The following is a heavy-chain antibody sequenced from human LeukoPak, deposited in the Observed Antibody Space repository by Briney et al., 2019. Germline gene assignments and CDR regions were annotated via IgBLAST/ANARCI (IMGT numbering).Heavy chain of an antibody. CDR1: GFTFSSYA. V-gene: IGHV3-23*01. J-gene: IGHJ5*02. CDR3: AKDQDIVVVPAAINNWFDP. CDR2: ISGSGGST. Sequence: PGASLRLSCAASGFTFSSYAMSWVRQAPGKGLEWVSAISGSGGSTYYADSVKGRFTISRDNSKNTLYPQMNSLRAEDTAVYYCAKDQDIVVVPAAINNWFDPWGQGTLVTVSS. D-gene: IGHD2-2*02.